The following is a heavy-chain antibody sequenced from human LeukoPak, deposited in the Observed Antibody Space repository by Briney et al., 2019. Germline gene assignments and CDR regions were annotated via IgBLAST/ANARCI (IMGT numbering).Heavy chain of an antibody. Sequence: QPGGSLRLSCAASGFTFSSYAMHWVRQAPGKGLEWVAVISYDGSNKYYADSVKGRFTISRDNSKNTLYLQMNSQRAEDTAVYYCARSSSWDDAFDIWGQGTVVTVSS. J-gene: IGHJ3*02. V-gene: IGHV3-30-3*01. D-gene: IGHD6-13*01. CDR2: ISYDGSNK. CDR1: GFTFSSYA. CDR3: ARSSSWDDAFDI.